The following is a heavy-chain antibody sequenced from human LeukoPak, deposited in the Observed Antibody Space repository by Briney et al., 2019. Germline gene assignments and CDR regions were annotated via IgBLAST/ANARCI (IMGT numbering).Heavy chain of an antibody. D-gene: IGHD3-3*01. Sequence: GASVKVSCKASGGTFSSEAFIWVRQAPGQGLEWMGGIIPIFGRPDYAQKFQDIVTITTDESTNTVYMELSSLRSEDTAVYYCARGETINWFDPWGQGTLVTVSS. V-gene: IGHV1-69*05. CDR1: GGTFSSEA. CDR3: ARGETINWFDP. J-gene: IGHJ5*02. CDR2: IIPIFGRP.